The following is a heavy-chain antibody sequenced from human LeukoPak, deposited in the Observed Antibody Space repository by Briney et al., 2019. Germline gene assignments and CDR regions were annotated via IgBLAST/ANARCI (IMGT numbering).Heavy chain of an antibody. CDR1: GGSISSYY. Sequence: SETLSLTCTVSGGSISSYYWSWIRQPPGKGLEWIGYIYYSGSTNYNPSLKSRVTISVDTSKNQFSLKLSSVTAADTAVYYCARQGAMVRGKSAFDIWGQGTMVTVSS. CDR3: ARQGAMVRGKSAFDI. J-gene: IGHJ3*02. V-gene: IGHV4-59*08. CDR2: IYYSGST. D-gene: IGHD3-10*01.